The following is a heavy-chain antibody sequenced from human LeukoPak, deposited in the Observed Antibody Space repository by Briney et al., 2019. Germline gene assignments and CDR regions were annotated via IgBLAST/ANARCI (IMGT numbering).Heavy chain of an antibody. V-gene: IGHV3-48*04. Sequence: GGSLRLSCAASGFTFSSYSMNWVRQAPGKGLEWVSYISSSSSTIYYADSVKGRLTISRDNAKNSLYLQMNSLRAEDTAVYYCARGMAAAGSRYYYYGMDVWGQGTTVTVSS. CDR1: GFTFSSYS. CDR2: ISSSSSTI. J-gene: IGHJ6*02. CDR3: ARGMAAAGSRYYYYGMDV. D-gene: IGHD6-13*01.